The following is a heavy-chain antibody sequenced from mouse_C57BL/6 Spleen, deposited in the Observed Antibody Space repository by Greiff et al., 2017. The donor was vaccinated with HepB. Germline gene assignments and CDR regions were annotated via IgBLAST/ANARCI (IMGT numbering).Heavy chain of an antibody. CDR1: GFSLTSYG. CDR2: IWRGGST. J-gene: IGHJ4*01. V-gene: IGHV2-5*01. CDR3: AKNSYYDYPYAMDY. D-gene: IGHD2-4*01. Sequence: QVQLQQSGPGLVQPSQSLSITCTVSGFSLTSYGVHWVRQSPGKGLEWLGVIWRGGSTDYNAAFMSRLSITKDNSKSQVFFKMNSLQADDTAIYYCAKNSYYDYPYAMDYWGQGTSVTVSS.